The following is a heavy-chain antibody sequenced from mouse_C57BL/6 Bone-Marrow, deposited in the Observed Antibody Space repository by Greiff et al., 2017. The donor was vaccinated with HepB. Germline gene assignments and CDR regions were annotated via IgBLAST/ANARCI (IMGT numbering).Heavy chain of an antibody. V-gene: IGHV14-4*01. CDR3: SLITRDY. CDR2: IDPEDGDT. CDR1: GFNITDYY. Sequence: DVKLVESEAELVRPGASVKLSCTASGFNITDYYMHWVKQRPEQGLEWIGWIDPEDGDTEYASKFQGKATITADTSSNTAYLQLSSLTSEDAAVYYCSLITRDYWGQGTTVTVSS. D-gene: IGHD1-1*01. J-gene: IGHJ4*01.